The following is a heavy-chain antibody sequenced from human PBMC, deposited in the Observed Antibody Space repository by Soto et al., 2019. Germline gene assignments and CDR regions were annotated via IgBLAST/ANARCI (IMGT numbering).Heavy chain of an antibody. V-gene: IGHV3-30*18. CDR3: AKDGSSSWYGMDV. CDR1: GFTFSSYG. CDR2: ISYDGSNK. Sequence: PGGSLRLSCAASGFTFSSYGMHWVRQAPGKGLEWVAVISYDGSNKYYADSVKGRFTISRDNSKNTLYLQMNSLRAEDTAVYYCAKDGSSSWYGMDVWGQGTTVTVSS. D-gene: IGHD6-13*01. J-gene: IGHJ6*02.